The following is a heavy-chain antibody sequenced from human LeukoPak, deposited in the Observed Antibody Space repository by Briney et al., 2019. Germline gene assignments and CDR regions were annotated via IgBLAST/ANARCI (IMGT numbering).Heavy chain of an antibody. V-gene: IGHV1-69*06. J-gene: IGHJ6*04. CDR3: ARGNLGSGSYRLDV. CDR2: IIPIFGTA. Sequence: GASVKVSCKASGGTFSSYAISWVRQAPGQGLEWMGGIIPIFGTANYAQKFQGRVTITADKSTSTAYMELSSLRSEDTAVYYCARGNLGSGSYRLDVWGKGTTVTISS. CDR1: GGTFSSYA. D-gene: IGHD3-10*01.